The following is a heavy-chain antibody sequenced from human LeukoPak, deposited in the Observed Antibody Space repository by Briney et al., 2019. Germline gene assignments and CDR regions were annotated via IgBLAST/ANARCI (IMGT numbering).Heavy chain of an antibody. Sequence: PGGSLRLSCAASGFTFDDYAMHWVRHAPGKGLEWVSLISGDGGSTYYADSVKGRFTISRDNAKNSLYLQMNSLRAEDTAVYYCARGTSTIFLAFDIWGQGTMVTVSS. D-gene: IGHD3-9*01. CDR2: ISGDGGST. CDR3: ARGTSTIFLAFDI. V-gene: IGHV3-43*02. J-gene: IGHJ3*02. CDR1: GFTFDDYA.